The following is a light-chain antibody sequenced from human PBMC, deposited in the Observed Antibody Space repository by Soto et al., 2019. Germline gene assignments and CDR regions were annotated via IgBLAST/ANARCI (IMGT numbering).Light chain of an antibody. CDR3: QQYGNSFVG. J-gene: IGKJ1*01. Sequence: EIVLTQSPGTLSLSPGERATLSRRASQSVSSTYLAWYQHKPGQAPRLLIYGASSRATGIPDRFSGSGSGTDFTLIISRLEPEDFAVYYCQQYGNSFVGFGQGTKVDIK. V-gene: IGKV3-20*01. CDR2: GAS. CDR1: QSVSSTY.